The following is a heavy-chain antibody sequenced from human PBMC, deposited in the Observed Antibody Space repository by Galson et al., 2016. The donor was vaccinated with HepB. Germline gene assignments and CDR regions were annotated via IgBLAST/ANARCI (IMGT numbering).Heavy chain of an antibody. Sequence: SVKVSCKASGYTFTTYGISWVRQAPGQGLEWMGWISAYNGDTNYAQKFQGRVTLTTDTSTTTAYMELRSPRSDDTAVYYCARKPMMQSLDIWGQGTMVTVSS. CDR1: GYTFTTYG. V-gene: IGHV1-18*01. J-gene: IGHJ3*02. D-gene: IGHD3-22*01. CDR2: ISAYNGDT. CDR3: ARKPMMQSLDI.